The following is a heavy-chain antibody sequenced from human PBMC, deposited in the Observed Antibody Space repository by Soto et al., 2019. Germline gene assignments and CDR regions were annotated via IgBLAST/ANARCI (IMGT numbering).Heavy chain of an antibody. CDR2: MNPNSGNT. CDR1: GYTFTSYD. CDR3: ARDRTRGFDP. J-gene: IGHJ5*02. Sequence: QVQLVQSGAEVKKHGASVKVSCKASGYTFTSYDINWVRQATGQGLEWMGWMNPNSGNTAYAQKFLGRVTMTRNTSISTVYMERSSLKSEDTDVDYCARDRTRGFDPWGQGTLVTVSS. V-gene: IGHV1-8*01.